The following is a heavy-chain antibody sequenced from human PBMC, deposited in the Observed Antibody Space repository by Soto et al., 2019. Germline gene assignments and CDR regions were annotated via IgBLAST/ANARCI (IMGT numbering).Heavy chain of an antibody. Sequence: QVQLVESGGGVVQPGRSLRLSCAASGFTFSSYAMHWVRQAPGKGLEWVAVISYDGSNKYYADSVKGRFTISRDNSKNTLYLQMNSLRAEDTAVYYCARDVRYFDWLFDYWGQGTLVTVSS. CDR1: GFTFSSYA. V-gene: IGHV3-30-3*01. D-gene: IGHD3-9*01. CDR2: ISYDGSNK. J-gene: IGHJ4*02. CDR3: ARDVRYFDWLFDY.